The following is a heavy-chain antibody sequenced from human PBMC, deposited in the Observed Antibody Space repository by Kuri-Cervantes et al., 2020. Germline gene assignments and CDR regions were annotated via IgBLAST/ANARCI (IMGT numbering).Heavy chain of an antibody. CDR3: ARGVKDSSSWYGYYYYGMDV. D-gene: IGHD6-13*01. V-gene: IGHV3-33*01. CDR1: GFTFSSYG. Sequence: GESLKISCAASGFTFSSYGMHWVRQAPGKGLQWVAVIWYDGSNKYYADSVKGRFTISRDNSKNTLYLQMNSLRAEDTAVYYCARGVKDSSSWYGYYYYGMDVWGQGTTVTVSS. J-gene: IGHJ6*02. CDR2: IWYDGSNK.